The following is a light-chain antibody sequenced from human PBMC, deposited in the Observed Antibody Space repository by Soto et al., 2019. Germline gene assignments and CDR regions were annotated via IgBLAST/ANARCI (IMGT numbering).Light chain of an antibody. J-gene: IGLJ1*01. CDR2: DVN. Sequence: QSALTQPRSVSGSPGQSVTISCTGTSSDVGGYRYVSWYQQHPGKAPKVIIFDVNKRPSGVPGRFSGSKSGNTASLTISGLQTEDDGDYYCCSYTGSCYIFGTGTKVTVL. CDR1: SSDVGGYRY. V-gene: IGLV2-11*01. CDR3: CSYTGSCYI.